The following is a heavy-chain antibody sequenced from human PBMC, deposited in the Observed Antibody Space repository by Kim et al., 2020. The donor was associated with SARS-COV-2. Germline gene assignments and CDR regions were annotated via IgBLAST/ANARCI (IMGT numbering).Heavy chain of an antibody. CDR2: AT. V-gene: IGHV3-73*01. J-gene: IGHJ4*02. Sequence: ATRYGDSVKDRFAIARGDSKNTEYLQMNNLKTEDTAVYYCSRGYPFYFDYWGQGSLVTVSS. CDR3: SRGYPFYFDY. D-gene: IGHD5-12*01.